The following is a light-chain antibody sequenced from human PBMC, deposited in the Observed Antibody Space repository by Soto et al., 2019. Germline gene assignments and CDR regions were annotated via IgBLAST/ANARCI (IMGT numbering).Light chain of an antibody. V-gene: IGKV1-33*01. J-gene: IGKJ3*01. CDR3: LQYDNVPFT. CDR2: DAS. Sequence: DIQMTQSPSSLSASVGDRVTITCQASQDIAIYLIWYQQKPWKAPKLLITDASNLEKGVPSRFSGSGSETDFTFTITSLQPEDIVTYYCLQYDNVPFTFGPGTKLDVK. CDR1: QDIAIY.